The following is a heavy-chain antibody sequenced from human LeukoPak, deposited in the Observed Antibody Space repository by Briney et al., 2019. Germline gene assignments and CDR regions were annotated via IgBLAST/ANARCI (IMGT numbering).Heavy chain of an antibody. J-gene: IGHJ5*02. CDR1: GFTFSKVW. Sequence: GGSLRLSCEASGFTFSKVWMSWVRQAPGKGLEWVGRIKSESDDGTRDYAPPVRGRFTISRDDSKSTVYLQMESLRSEDTGVYYCCGTRGDLWGQGTLVTVSS. V-gene: IGHV3-15*01. CDR3: CGTRGDL. D-gene: IGHD1-14*01. CDR2: IKSESDDGTR.